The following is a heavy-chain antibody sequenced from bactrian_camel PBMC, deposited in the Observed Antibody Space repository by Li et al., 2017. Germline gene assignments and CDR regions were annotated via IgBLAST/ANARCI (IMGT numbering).Heavy chain of an antibody. J-gene: IGHJ4*01. CDR2: FHSGSGGGRT. V-gene: IGHV3S40*01. Sequence: VQLVESGGGLVQPGGSLRLSCAVSDDTFSNYDIAWVRQAPGKGLEWVSTFHSGSGGGRTYYADSVKGRFTISRDIAKNVMYLQLNSLKNEDTAMYYCANRPISEDNYWGQGTQVTVS. CDR3: ANRPISEDNY. CDR1: DDTFSNYD.